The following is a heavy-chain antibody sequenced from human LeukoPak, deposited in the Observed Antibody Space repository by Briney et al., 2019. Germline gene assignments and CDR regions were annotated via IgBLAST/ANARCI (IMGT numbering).Heavy chain of an antibody. CDR2: ISYDGSNK. D-gene: IGHD6-19*01. CDR1: GFTFSSYA. Sequence: GGSLRLSCAASGFTFSSYAMHWVRQAPGKGLERVAVISYDGSNKYYADSVKGRFTISRDNSKNTLYLQMNSLRAEDTAVYYCARDQDWWLVPLGGYYFDYWGQGTLVTVSS. CDR3: ARDQDWWLVPLGGYYFDY. J-gene: IGHJ4*02. V-gene: IGHV3-30-3*01.